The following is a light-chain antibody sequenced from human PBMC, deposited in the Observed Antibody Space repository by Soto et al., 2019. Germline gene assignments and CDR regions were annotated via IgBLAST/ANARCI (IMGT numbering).Light chain of an antibody. CDR1: QSVSSSY. Sequence: EIVLSQSPCTLSLSPGERATLTCRASQSVSSSYLAWYQQKRGQPPRLLIYDISTRATGVPARFSGSGSGTEFTLTISGLQSEDFALYFCQQYNNWPFSFGQGTRLEIK. J-gene: IGKJ5*01. V-gene: IGKV3-15*01. CDR3: QQYNNWPFS. CDR2: DIS.